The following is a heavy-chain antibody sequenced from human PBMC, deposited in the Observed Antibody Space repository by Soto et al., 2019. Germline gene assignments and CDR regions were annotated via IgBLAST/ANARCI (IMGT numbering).Heavy chain of an antibody. D-gene: IGHD4-17*01. V-gene: IGHV5-51*03. CDR2: MYPGDSDT. Sequence: EVQLVQSGAEVKKPGESLKISCQASGYNFTTYWIAWVRQMPGKGLEWMGIMYPGDSDTRYSPSFQGQVTISADKSNSPAYLQWSGLKAADTAMYDCARRATFDYYLDLWGRGTLVTVSS. CDR1: GYNFTTYW. J-gene: IGHJ2*01. CDR3: ARRATFDYYLDL.